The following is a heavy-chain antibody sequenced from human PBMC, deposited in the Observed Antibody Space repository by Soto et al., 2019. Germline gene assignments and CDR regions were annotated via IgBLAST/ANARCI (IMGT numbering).Heavy chain of an antibody. CDR2: IYHNGST. D-gene: IGHD3-3*01. CDR1: GGSITSSNW. CDR3: ARARGAIFGVVIRTWFDP. Sequence: QVQLQESGPGLAKPSGTLSLTCAVSGGSITSSNWWSWVRQSPRKGLEWVGEIYHNGSTNYNPSLKSPITISVDKSKNQFSLELRSVTAADTAVYYCARARGAIFGVVIRTWFDPWGQGTLVTVSS. J-gene: IGHJ5*02. V-gene: IGHV4-4*02.